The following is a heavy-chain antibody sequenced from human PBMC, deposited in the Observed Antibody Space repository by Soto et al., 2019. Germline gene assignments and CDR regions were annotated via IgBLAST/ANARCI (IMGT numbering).Heavy chain of an antibody. Sequence: QVQLVQSGAEVKNPGASVKVSCKASGYTFTRYGIGWARQAPGQGLEWMGWINTYNGNTNYAQNVQGRVTLTTDTPTSTAYVERRSLRSNDTAIYYGARVDVYVTPTPQDVGAKGTTVIFSS. CDR2: INTYNGNT. D-gene: IGHD3-16*01. CDR1: GYTFTRYG. V-gene: IGHV1-18*01. J-gene: IGHJ6*04. CDR3: ARVDVYVTPTPQDV.